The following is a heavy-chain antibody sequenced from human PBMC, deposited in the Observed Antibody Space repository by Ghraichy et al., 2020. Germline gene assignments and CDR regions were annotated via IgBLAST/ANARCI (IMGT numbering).Heavy chain of an antibody. CDR2: INSDGSSR. CDR3: ATGRRFYGDASLDY. J-gene: IGHJ4*02. V-gene: IGHV3-74*01. CDR1: GFTFSTYY. Sequence: GGSLRLSCAASGFTFSTYYMHWVRQAPGKGLVWVSRINSDGSSRTYADSVKGRLTISRDNARNTLYLQMDSLTAEDTAVYFCATGRRFYGDASLDYWGQGALVTVSS. D-gene: IGHD4-17*01.